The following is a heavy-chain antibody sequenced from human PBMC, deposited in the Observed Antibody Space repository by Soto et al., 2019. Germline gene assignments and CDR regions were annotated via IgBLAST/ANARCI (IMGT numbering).Heavy chain of an antibody. Sequence: QVQLVQSGAEVKKPGASVKVSCKASGYTFTGYYMHWVRQAPGQGLEWMGWIKPNSGGTNYAQKIQGWVTMTRDTSNSTAYMERTRLRSDDTAVYYCARSTHYYYIMDVWGQGTTVTVYS. V-gene: IGHV1-2*04. CDR2: IKPNSGGT. J-gene: IGHJ6*02. CDR3: ARSTHYYYIMDV. CDR1: GYTFTGYY.